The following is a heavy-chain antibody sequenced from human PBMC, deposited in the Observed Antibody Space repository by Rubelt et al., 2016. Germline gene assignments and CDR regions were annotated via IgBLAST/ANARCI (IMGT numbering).Heavy chain of an antibody. CDR3: ARSGENSGYWQFDY. Sequence: QVQLVQSGAEVTKPGASVKVSCKASGYTFTSYYMHWVRQAPGQGLAWMGIINPSGGRTSYAQKCKGRVTMTRDTSTSTVYMELSSLRSEDTAVYYCARSGENSGYWQFDYWGQGTLVTVSS. V-gene: IGHV1-46*01. D-gene: IGHD5-12*01. J-gene: IGHJ4*02. CDR1: GYTFTSYY. CDR2: INPSGGRT.